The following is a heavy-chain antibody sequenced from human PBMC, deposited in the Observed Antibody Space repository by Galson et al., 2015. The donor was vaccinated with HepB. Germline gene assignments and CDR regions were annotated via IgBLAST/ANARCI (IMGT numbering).Heavy chain of an antibody. CDR1: GGTFSTSP. V-gene: IGHV1-69*13. CDR3: ATTPGSRYYGMDV. CDR2: IIPIFGTV. Sequence: SVKVSCKASGGTFSTSPISWVRQAPGQGLEWMGGIIPIFGTVNYAQKFQGRVTITADESTSIAYMELRSLRSEDTAVYYCATTPGSRYYGMDVWGQGTTVTVSS. J-gene: IGHJ6*02.